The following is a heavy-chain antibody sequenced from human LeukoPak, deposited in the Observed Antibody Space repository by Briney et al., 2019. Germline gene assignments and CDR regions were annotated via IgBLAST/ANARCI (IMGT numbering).Heavy chain of an antibody. CDR2: IYYSGST. Sequence: SETLSLTCTVSGGSISSYYWNWIRQPPGKGLEWIGYIYYSGSTNYNPSLKSRVTISVDTSKNQFSPNLSSVTAADTAVYYCARARGYSYGFPFDYWGQGTLVTVSS. CDR3: ARARGYSYGFPFDY. V-gene: IGHV4-59*01. D-gene: IGHD5-18*01. CDR1: GGSISSYY. J-gene: IGHJ4*02.